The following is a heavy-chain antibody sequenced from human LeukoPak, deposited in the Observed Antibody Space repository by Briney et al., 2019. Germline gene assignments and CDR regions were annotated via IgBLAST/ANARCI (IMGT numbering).Heavy chain of an antibody. Sequence: PGGSLRLSCVVSGFTFSSYWMSWVRQAPGKGLEWVAAIKQDGSEKYYVDSVKGQFTISRDNAKNTLYLQMNGLTAEDTAVYYCTRVITYFDYWGQGTLVTVSS. J-gene: IGHJ4*02. CDR2: IKQDGSEK. CDR3: TRVITYFDY. V-gene: IGHV3-7*01. CDR1: GFTFSSYW. D-gene: IGHD3-16*01.